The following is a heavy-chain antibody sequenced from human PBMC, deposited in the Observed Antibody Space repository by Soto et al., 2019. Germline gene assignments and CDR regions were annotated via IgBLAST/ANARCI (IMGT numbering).Heavy chain of an antibody. CDR3: GRGRYGDY. V-gene: IGHV1-18*01. CDR1: GYAFTTYG. Sequence: QVHLVQSGAEVKKPGASVKVSCKGSGYAFTTYGITWVRQATGQGLEWMGWISAHNGNTNYAQKLQGRVTVTRDTSTRTAYMELRSLRSDDTAVYYCGRGRYGDYWGQGALVTVSS. D-gene: IGHD1-1*01. J-gene: IGHJ4*02. CDR2: ISAHNGNT.